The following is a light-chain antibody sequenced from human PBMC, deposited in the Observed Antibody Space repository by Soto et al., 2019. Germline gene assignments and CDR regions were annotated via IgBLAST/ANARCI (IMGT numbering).Light chain of an antibody. CDR1: QSVSTN. CDR3: QQYNNWWT. J-gene: IGKJ1*01. V-gene: IGKV3-15*01. CDR2: GPS. Sequence: EIVMTQSPATLSVSPGERATLSCRASQSVSTNLAWYQQKPGQAPRLLIYGPSTRATGIPARFSGSGSGTEFTLTISSLQSEDFAVYYCQQYNNWWTFGQGTKVDIK.